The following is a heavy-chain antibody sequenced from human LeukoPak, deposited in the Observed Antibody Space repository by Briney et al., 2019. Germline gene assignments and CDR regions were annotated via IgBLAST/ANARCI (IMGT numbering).Heavy chain of an antibody. D-gene: IGHD3-22*01. CDR1: GYTFINYD. J-gene: IGHJ3*02. CDR3: ASRDYYDSSGIDAFDI. CDR2: MNPKSGNT. V-gene: IGHV1-8*03. Sequence: ASVKVSCKASGYTFINYDINWVRQATGQGLEWLGWMNPKSGNTGYAQKFQGRVTITRNTSISTAYMELSSLRSEDTAVYYCASRDYYDSSGIDAFDIWGQGTMVTVSS.